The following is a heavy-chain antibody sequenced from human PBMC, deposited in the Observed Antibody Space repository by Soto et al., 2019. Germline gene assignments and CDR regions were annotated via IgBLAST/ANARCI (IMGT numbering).Heavy chain of an antibody. CDR3: ARDHATPPTKAAGKLRLRYFDY. V-gene: IGHV3-30-3*01. J-gene: IGHJ4*02. D-gene: IGHD6-13*01. CDR1: GFTFSSYA. CDR2: ISYDGSNK. Sequence: HPGGSLRLSCAASGFTFSSYAMHWVRQAPGKGLEWVAVISYDGSNKYYADSVKGRFTISRDNSKNTLYLQMNSLRAEDTAVYYCARDHATPPTKAAGKLRLRYFDYWGQGTLVTVSS.